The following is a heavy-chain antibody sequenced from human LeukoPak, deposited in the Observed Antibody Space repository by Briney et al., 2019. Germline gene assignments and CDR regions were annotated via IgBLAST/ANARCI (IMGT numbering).Heavy chain of an antibody. CDR1: GXFFTTYC. CDR2: IDPSDSYT. Sequence: GESLKISYKGSGXFFTTYCISWVRQMPGKGLEWMGKIDPSDSYTNYSPSFQGHVTISVDKSISTAYLQWNSLKASDTAMYYCARLGDPVRGVDQAASWGQGTLVSVSS. D-gene: IGHD3-10*01. CDR3: ARLGDPVRGVDQAAS. V-gene: IGHV5-10-1*01. J-gene: IGHJ4*02.